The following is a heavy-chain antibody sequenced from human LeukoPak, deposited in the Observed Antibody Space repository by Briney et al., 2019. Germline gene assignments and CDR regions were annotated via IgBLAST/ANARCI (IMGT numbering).Heavy chain of an antibody. D-gene: IGHD3-3*01. CDR1: GFTLSSYA. CDR3: AKDYDYWSAYYFDY. V-gene: IGHV3-23*01. J-gene: IGHJ4*02. Sequence: GGSLRLSCAASGFTLSSYAMSSVRQAPGKGLEWVSAICGRGGSTYYADSVKGRFTISRDNSKNTLYLQRNSLRAEDTAVYYCAKDYDYWSAYYFDYWGQGTLVTVSS. CDR2: ICGRGGST.